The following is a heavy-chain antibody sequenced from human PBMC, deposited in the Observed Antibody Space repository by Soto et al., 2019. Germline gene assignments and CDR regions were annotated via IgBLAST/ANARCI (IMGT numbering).Heavy chain of an antibody. J-gene: IGHJ5*02. Sequence: ESCPTLVNPTQPLTRTCICSGTSRRTSGGSAGCMRRAPGKALEWLGFIYWNDDKRYSPSMKSRLTITKDNSKNQVVLTMTNLDPVDTSTYYCAKSGSSGWYGWFDPWGQGTLVTVSS. V-gene: IGHV2-5*01. CDR3: AKSGSSGWYGWFDP. CDR2: IYWNDDK. D-gene: IGHD6-19*01. CDR1: GTSRRTSGGS.